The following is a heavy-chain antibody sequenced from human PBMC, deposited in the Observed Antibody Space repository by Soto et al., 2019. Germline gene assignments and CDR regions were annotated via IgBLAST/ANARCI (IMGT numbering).Heavy chain of an antibody. CDR2: LTSSGGIT. D-gene: IGHD6-6*01. CDR1: GYAFVSYA. Sequence: TGGSLRLSCAASGYAFVSYAMSWVRQAPGKGLEWVSALTSSGGITYYSDSVRGRFTISRDNSNNTLYLQMNSLRAEDTAVYYCARGIVAARSGNWFDPWGQGTLVTVSS. CDR3: ARGIVAARSGNWFDP. J-gene: IGHJ5*02. V-gene: IGHV3-23*01.